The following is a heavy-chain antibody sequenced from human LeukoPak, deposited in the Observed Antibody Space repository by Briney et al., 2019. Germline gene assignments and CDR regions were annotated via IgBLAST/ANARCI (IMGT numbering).Heavy chain of an antibody. CDR2: SSGSGGST. CDR3: SKDLVAVAGPPFDY. CDR1: GCTFSSDA. J-gene: IGHJ4*02. V-gene: IGHV3-23*01. D-gene: IGHD6-19*01. Sequence: GGSLRLSCAASGCTFSSDAMSWVRQPPGKGLDWVSASSGSGGSTYYADSVKCRFTISRDNSKNTLYLQMNSLRAEDTAVYYCSKDLVAVAGPPFDYWGQGTLVTVSS.